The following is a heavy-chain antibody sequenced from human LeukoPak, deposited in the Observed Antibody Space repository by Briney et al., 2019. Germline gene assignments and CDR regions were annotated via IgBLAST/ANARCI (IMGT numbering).Heavy chain of an antibody. CDR2: ISSSSSSYK. Sequence: GGSLRLSCAASGFTFISYNMNWVRQAPGKGLEWVSSISSSSSSYKYYADSVQGRFTISRDNAKNSLYLQMNSLRAEDTAVYFCAREPDMDVWGKGTTVTISS. V-gene: IGHV3-21*01. CDR3: AREPDMDV. J-gene: IGHJ6*03. CDR1: GFTFISYN.